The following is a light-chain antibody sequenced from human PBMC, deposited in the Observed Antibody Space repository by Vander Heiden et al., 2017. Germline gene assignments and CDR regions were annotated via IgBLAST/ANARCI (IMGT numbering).Light chain of an antibody. CDR2: AAS. CDR1: QSINNY. V-gene: IGKV1-39*01. Sequence: DIQMTQSPSSLSESVGDRVTITCRARQSINNYLNWYQQKPGNAPQLLIFAASSLQRGVPSRFSGSGSGTDFTLTISSLQPEDFATYYCQQSYITWTFGQGTKVEIK. CDR3: QQSYITWT. J-gene: IGKJ1*01.